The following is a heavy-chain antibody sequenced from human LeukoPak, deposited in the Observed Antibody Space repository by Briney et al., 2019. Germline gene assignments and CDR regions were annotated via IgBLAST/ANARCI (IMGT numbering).Heavy chain of an antibody. V-gene: IGHV3-7*03. CDR3: ARGRDFYYGMDV. CDR2: IKQDGSEK. CDR1: GFTFSNYW. Sequence: GGSLRLSCAASGFTFSNYWMTWVRQAPGKGLEWVANIKQDGSEKYYVDSVKGRFTISRDNAKNSLYVQMNSLRAEDTAVYYCARGRDFYYGMDVWGQGTTVAVSS. J-gene: IGHJ6*02. D-gene: IGHD2/OR15-2a*01.